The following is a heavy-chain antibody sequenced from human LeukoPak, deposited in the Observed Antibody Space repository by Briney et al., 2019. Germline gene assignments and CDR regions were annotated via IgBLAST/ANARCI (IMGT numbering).Heavy chain of an antibody. D-gene: IGHD1-26*01. CDR1: GGTFSSYA. V-gene: IGHV1-69*05. CDR2: IIPIFGTA. J-gene: IGHJ4*02. CDR3: ARFPWEAQIDY. Sequence: SVKVSCKASGGTFSSYAISWVRQAPGQGLEWMGRIIPIFGTANYAQKIQGRVTMTTDTSTSTAYMELRSLRSDDTAVYYCARFPWEAQIDYWGQGTLVTVSS.